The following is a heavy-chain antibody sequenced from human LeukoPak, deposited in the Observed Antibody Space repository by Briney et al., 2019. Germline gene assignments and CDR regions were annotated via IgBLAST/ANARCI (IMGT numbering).Heavy chain of an antibody. Sequence: SETPSLTCTVSGGSISSGGYYWSWIRQHPGKGLEWIGYIYYSGSTYYNPSLKSRVTISVDTSKNQFSLKLSSVTAADTAVYYCARVEYSSSLYYYYYYGMDVWGQGTTVTVSS. CDR1: GGSISSGGYY. V-gene: IGHV4-31*03. CDR3: ARVEYSSSLYYYYYYGMDV. J-gene: IGHJ6*02. CDR2: IYYSGST. D-gene: IGHD6-6*01.